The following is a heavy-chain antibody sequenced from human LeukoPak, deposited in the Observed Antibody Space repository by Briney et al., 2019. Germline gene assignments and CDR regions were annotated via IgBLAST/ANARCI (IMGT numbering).Heavy chain of an antibody. V-gene: IGHV3-30*02. Sequence: GGSLRLSCAAPGFTFSSYGMHWVRQAPGKGLDWVAFIHHDGSNKYYADSVRGRFTISRDNSKNTLYLQMNSLRDVDTAVYFIAKGDKMLTWRRTYNRFDPWGQGTLVTVSS. CDR1: GFTFSSYG. D-gene: IGHD3-16*01. CDR2: IHHDGSNK. J-gene: IGHJ5*02. CDR3: AKGDKMLTWRRTYNRFDP.